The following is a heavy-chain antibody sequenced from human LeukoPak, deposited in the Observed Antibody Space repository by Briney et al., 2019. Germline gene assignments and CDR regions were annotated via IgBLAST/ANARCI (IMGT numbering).Heavy chain of an antibody. J-gene: IGHJ3*02. V-gene: IGHV4-4*02. CDR1: GDSISSSNW. CDR2: IYHSGST. D-gene: IGHD6-19*01. CDR3: ARNQAVAANRGAFDI. Sequence: TSGTLSLTCAVSGDSISSSNWWSWVRQPPGKGLQWIGEIYHSGSTNYNPSLTSRVTMSVDTSKNQFSLKLDSVTEIDTAMYYCARNQAVAANRGAFDIWGQGTMVTVSS.